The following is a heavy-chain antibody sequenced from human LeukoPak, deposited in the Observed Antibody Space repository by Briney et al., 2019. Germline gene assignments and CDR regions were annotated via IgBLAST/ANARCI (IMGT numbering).Heavy chain of an antibody. CDR3: ARELKGYSGYDWGRDYYYGMDV. D-gene: IGHD5-12*01. CDR1: GGSISSYY. V-gene: IGHV4-4*07. CDR2: IYTSGST. J-gene: IGHJ6*02. Sequence: PSETLSLTCTVSGGSISSYYWSWIRQPAGKGLEWIGRIYTSGSTNYNPSLKSRVTMSVDTSKNQFSLKLSSVTAADTAVYYCARELKGYSGYDWGRDYYYGMDVWGQGTTVTVSS.